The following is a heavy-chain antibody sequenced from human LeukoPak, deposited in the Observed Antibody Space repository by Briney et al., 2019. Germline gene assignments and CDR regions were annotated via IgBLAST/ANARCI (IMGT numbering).Heavy chain of an antibody. V-gene: IGHV3-30*04. J-gene: IGHJ4*02. CDR3: VSFYETY. D-gene: IGHD2-2*01. CDR2: ISGDASET. Sequence: GGSLRLSCAASEFTFSDYAIHWLRHRPGKGLECLAVISGDASETYYASSVKGRFTISRDNSKNTVYLQMNNLRAEDTAVYYCVSFYETYWGRGTLVTVSS. CDR1: EFTFSDYA.